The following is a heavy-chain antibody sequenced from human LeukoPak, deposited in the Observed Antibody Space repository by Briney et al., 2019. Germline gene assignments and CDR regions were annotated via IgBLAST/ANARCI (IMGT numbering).Heavy chain of an antibody. D-gene: IGHD3-9*01. V-gene: IGHV1-2*04. CDR2: INPNSGGT. Sequence: ASVKVSGKASGYTFTGYYMHWVRQAPGQGLEWMGWINPNSGGTNYAQKFQGWVTMTRDTSISTAYMELSRLRSDDTAVYYCARDSYDILTGYPESNFDYWGQGTLVTVSS. J-gene: IGHJ4*02. CDR1: GYTFTGYY. CDR3: ARDSYDILTGYPESNFDY.